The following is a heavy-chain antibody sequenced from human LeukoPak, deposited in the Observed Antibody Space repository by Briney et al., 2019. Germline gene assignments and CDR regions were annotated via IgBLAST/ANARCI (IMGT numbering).Heavy chain of an antibody. CDR2: ISAYNGNT. CDR1: GGTFSSYA. Sequence: VASVKVSCKASGGTFSSYAISWVRQAPGQGLEWMGWISAYNGNTNYAQKLQGRVTMTTDTSTSTAYMELRSLRSDDTAVYYCARVVPARRVALDPWGQGTLVTVSS. J-gene: IGHJ5*02. CDR3: ARVVPARRVALDP. V-gene: IGHV1-18*01. D-gene: IGHD6-6*01.